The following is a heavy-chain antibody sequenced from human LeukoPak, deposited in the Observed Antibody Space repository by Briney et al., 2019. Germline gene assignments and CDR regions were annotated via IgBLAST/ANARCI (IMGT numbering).Heavy chain of an antibody. CDR1: GFTFSSYA. V-gene: IGHV3-23*01. CDR2: ISGSGGST. Sequence: GGSLRLSCAASGFTFSSYAMSWVRQAPGKGLEWVSAISGSGGSTFYADSVKGRFTISRDNSKNTLYLQMNSLRAEDTAVYYCVRGGDFWSGYPDAFDIWGQGTMVTVSS. D-gene: IGHD3-3*01. CDR3: VRGGDFWSGYPDAFDI. J-gene: IGHJ3*02.